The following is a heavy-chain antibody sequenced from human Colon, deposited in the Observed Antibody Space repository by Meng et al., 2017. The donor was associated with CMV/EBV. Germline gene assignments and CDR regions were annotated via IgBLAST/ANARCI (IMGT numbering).Heavy chain of an antibody. CDR3: ARAQYTYGYWIFDY. CDR2: IYPSGFP. V-gene: IGHV4-4*07. CDR1: GGSLSSYY. J-gene: IGHJ4*02. D-gene: IGHD5-18*01. Sequence: QLQLQESGPAMVKPSETLSLRCPVSGGSLSSYYWSWTRQPAGKGLEWIGRIYPSGFPKYKPSLESRVTMSADTSKNQISLKLTSVTAADTAVYYCARAQYTYGYWIFDYWGQGTLVTVSS.